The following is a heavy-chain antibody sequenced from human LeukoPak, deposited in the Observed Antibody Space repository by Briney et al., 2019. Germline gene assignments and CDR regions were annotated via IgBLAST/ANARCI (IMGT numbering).Heavy chain of an antibody. CDR3: ARAVSTLYYFDY. CDR1: RGSFSAYY. V-gene: IGHV4-34*01. J-gene: IGHJ4*02. CDR2: INHSGST. D-gene: IGHD3-3*02. Sequence: SETLSLTCAVFRGSFSAYYWSWIRQPPGKGLEWIGEINHSGSTNYNPSLKSRVTMSVDASKKEFSLELTSVTAADTAVYYCARAVSTLYYFDYWGQGTLVTVSS.